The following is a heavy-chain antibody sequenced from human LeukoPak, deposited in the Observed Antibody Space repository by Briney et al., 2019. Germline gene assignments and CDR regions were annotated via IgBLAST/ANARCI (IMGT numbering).Heavy chain of an antibody. CDR2: IYITGST. Sequence: PSETLSLTCTVSGGSISSYYWSWFRQPAGKGLEWIGRIYITGSTNYNPSLKSGVTMSVDKSKSQFSLRLSSVTAADPAVYYCARSGGDFWSGSFGYLDYWGQGPLVTVSS. J-gene: IGHJ4*02. CDR1: GGSISSYY. V-gene: IGHV4-4*07. D-gene: IGHD3-3*01. CDR3: ARSGGDFWSGSFGYLDY.